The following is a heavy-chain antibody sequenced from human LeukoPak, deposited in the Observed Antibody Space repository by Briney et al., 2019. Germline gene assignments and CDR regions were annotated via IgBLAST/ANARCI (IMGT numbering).Heavy chain of an antibody. D-gene: IGHD3-10*01. CDR1: GYTFTSYD. J-gene: IGHJ6*03. CDR3: ARGGGTSGTWSLFVLGYYYYYHMDV. V-gene: IGHV1-8*01. Sequence: ASVKVSCKSSGYTFTSYDIHWVRQATGQGLEWMGWMHPNSGNTVYAQKFQGRVTMTRNTSTTTAYMELSSLRSEDTAVYYCARGGGTSGTWSLFVLGYYYYYHMDVWGKGITVTISS. CDR2: MHPNSGNT.